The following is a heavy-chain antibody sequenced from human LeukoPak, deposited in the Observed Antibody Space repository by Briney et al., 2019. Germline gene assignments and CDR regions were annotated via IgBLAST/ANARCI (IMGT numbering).Heavy chain of an antibody. CDR1: EFTFSTYW. V-gene: IGHV3-48*01. D-gene: IGHD2-15*01. CDR2: ISGRGSSI. CDR3: AKSGEILGY. J-gene: IGHJ4*02. Sequence: LPGGSLRLSCAASEFTFSTYWMNWVRQAPGKGLEWVAYISGRGSSIYYLDSVKGRFTISRDNAKNSLYLQMNNLRPEDTAVYYCAKSGEILGYWGQGTLVTVSS.